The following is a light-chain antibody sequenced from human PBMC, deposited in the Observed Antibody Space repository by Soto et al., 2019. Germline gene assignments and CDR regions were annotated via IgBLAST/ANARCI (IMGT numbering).Light chain of an antibody. J-gene: IGKJ4*01. CDR3: QQYDNLHLT. CDR1: QDISKY. Sequence: DLQMTQSPSSLSASVGDRVTITCQASQDISKYLNWYQQKPGKAPKLLIYDASNLETGVPSRFSGSGSGTDFTFTISSLQPEDIATYYCQQYDNLHLTFGGGTKVEIK. CDR2: DAS. V-gene: IGKV1-33*01.